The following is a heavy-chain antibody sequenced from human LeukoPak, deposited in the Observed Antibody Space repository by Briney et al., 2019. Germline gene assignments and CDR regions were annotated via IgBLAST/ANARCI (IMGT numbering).Heavy chain of an antibody. CDR3: ARQRATNWFDP. J-gene: IGHJ5*02. Sequence: GGSLRLSCAASGFTVSSNYMSWVRQAPGKGLEWVSAIYSGGSTYYADSVKGRFTISRDNSKNTLYLQMNSLRAEDTAVYYCARQRATNWFDPWGQGTLVTVSS. CDR1: GFTVSSNY. CDR2: IYSGGST. V-gene: IGHV3-66*04.